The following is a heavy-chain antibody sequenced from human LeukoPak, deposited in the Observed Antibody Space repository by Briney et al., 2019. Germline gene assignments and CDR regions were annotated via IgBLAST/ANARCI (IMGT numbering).Heavy chain of an antibody. D-gene: IGHD6-13*01. CDR3: ARHAKAYGSSCDY. CDR1: GSCFTTYW. CDR2: IDPRDYYH. V-gene: IGHV5-10-1*01. J-gene: IGHJ4*02. Sequence: GASLQTSGKGSGSCFTTYWISWVRPLPGKGLEWVEKIDPRDYYHHYSPSSQGHVTISADKSFSTDYLQWTSLKASGTAMYYCARHAKAYGSSCDYWGQGTLVTVSS.